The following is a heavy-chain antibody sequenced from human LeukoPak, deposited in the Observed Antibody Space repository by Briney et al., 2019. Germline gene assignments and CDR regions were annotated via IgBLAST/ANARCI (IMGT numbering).Heavy chain of an antibody. V-gene: IGHV1-24*01. CDR2: FDPEDGET. CDR3: APSTTVTPLFDY. J-gene: IGHJ4*02. CDR1: GYTLTELS. D-gene: IGHD4-17*01. Sequence: ASVKVSCKVSGYTLTELSMHWVRQAPGKGLEWMGGFDPEDGETIYAQKFQGRVTMTEDTSTDTAYMELSSLRSEDTAVYYCAPSTTVTPLFDYWGQGTLVTVSS.